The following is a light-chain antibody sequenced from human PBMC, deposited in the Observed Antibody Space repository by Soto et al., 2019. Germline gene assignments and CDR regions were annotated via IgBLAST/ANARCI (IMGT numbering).Light chain of an antibody. J-gene: IGLJ2*01. V-gene: IGLV2-14*03. CDR2: DVT. CDR1: SNDVGGFDY. CDR3: SSYTSSSTLV. Sequence: QSVLTQPASVSGSPGRSITISCTGTSNDVGGFDYVSWYQQHPGKAPKVMIYDVTNRPSGISNRFSGSKSGNTASLTISGLQPEDEADYYCSSYTSSSTLVFGGGTKLTVL.